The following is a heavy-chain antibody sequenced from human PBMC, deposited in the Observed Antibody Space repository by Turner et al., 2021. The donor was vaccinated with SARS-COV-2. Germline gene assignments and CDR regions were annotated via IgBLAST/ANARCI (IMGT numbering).Heavy chain of an antibody. CDR2: IIPIFGTA. CDR3: ARDRVQLGPVGMDV. Sequence: GTFSSYAISWVRQAPGQGLEWMGGIIPIFGTANYAQKFQGRVTITADESTSTAYMELSSLRSEDTAVYYCARDRVQLGPVGMDVWGQGTTVTVSS. CDR1: GTFSSYA. J-gene: IGHJ6*02. V-gene: IGHV1-69*01. D-gene: IGHD6-6*01.